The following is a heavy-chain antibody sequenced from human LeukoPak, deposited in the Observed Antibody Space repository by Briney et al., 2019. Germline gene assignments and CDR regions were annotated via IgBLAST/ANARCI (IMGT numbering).Heavy chain of an antibody. D-gene: IGHD5-24*01. CDR1: GYSFTSYW. J-gene: IGHJ6*03. CDR3: ARRGFGEMATNPPQLYYYYYMDV. CDR2: IYPGDSDT. V-gene: IGHV5-51*01. Sequence: GESRKISCKGSGYSFTSYWIGWVRQMPGKGLEWMGIIYPGDSDTRYSPSFQGQVTISADKSISTAYLQWSSLKASDTAMYYCARRGFGEMATNPPQLYYYYYMDVWGKGTTVTVSS.